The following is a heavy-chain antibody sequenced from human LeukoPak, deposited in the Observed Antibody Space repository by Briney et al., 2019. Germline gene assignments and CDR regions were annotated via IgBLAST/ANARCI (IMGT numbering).Heavy chain of an antibody. CDR3: ARTASSSTWRNWFDP. V-gene: IGHV1-69*06. CDR1: GGTFNIYT. Sequence: GASVKVSCKASGGTFNIYTINWVRQAPGQGLEWMGGIIPIFGAPHYAQKFQGRVTITADTSTSTAYLDLNSLRSEDTAVYYCARTASSSTWRNWFDPWGQGTLVTVSS. CDR2: IIPIFGAP. J-gene: IGHJ5*02. D-gene: IGHD6-13*01.